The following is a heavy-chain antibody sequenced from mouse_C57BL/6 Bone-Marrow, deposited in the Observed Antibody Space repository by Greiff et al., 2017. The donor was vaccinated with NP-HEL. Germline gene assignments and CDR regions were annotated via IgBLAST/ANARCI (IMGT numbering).Heavy chain of an antibody. CDR3: ARRGLITTDY. Sequence: EVQLQQSGPELVKPGASVKISCKASGYSFTGYYMNWVKQSPEKSLEWIGEINPSTGGTTYNQKFKAKATLTVDKSSSTAYMQLKSLTSEDSAVYNCARRGLITTDYWGQGTTRTVSS. V-gene: IGHV1-42*01. CDR1: GYSFTGYY. J-gene: IGHJ2*01. D-gene: IGHD1-1*01. CDR2: INPSTGGT.